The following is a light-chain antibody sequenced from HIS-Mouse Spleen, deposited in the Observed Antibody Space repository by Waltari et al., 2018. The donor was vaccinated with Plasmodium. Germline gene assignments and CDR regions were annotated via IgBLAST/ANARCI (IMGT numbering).Light chain of an antibody. CDR2: DDS. CDR1: NIDSKS. CDR3: QVWDSSSDHPV. V-gene: IGLV3-21*02. J-gene: IGLJ2*01. Sequence: SYVLTQPPSVSVAPGHTARLTCGGNNIDSKSPQWYQQKPGQAPVLVVYDDSDRPSGIPERFSGSNSGNTATLTISRVEAGDEADYYCQVWDSSSDHPVFGGGTKLTVL.